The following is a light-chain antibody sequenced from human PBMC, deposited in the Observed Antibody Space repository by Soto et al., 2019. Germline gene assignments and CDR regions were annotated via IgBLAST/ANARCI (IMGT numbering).Light chain of an antibody. V-gene: IGLV2-14*01. CDR2: EVR. Sequence: QSALTQPASVSGSAGQSITISCSGTMRDVGAYNLVSWYQQHPGTAPKLIIYEVRNRPSDISSRFSGSRSGNTASLTISGLPSEDEGDYYCSAYTARSTLVFGGGTKLTVL. CDR3: SAYTARSTLV. CDR1: MRDVGAYNL. J-gene: IGLJ3*02.